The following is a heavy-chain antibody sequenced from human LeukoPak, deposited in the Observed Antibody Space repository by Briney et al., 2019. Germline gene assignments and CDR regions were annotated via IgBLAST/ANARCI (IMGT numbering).Heavy chain of an antibody. CDR2: IYHSGST. V-gene: IGHV4-38-2*02. Sequence: PSETLSLTCTVSGYSISSGYYWGWIRQPPGKGLEWIGSIYHSGSTYYNPSLKSRVTISVDTSKNQFSLKLSSVTAADTAVYYCARLEDSSGSFDYWGQGTLVTVSS. D-gene: IGHD3-22*01. CDR1: GYSISSGYY. J-gene: IGHJ4*02. CDR3: ARLEDSSGSFDY.